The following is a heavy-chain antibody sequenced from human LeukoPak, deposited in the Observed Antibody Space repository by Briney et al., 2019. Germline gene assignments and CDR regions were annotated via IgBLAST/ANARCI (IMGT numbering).Heavy chain of an antibody. CDR3: AKETTVTTYGAPFEY. CDR2: ISGSGGKT. CDR1: GSTFSSYA. J-gene: IGHJ4*02. D-gene: IGHD4-17*01. Sequence: GGSLRLSCAASGSTFSSYAMNWVRQAPGKGLEWVSAISGSGGKTYYAGSVKGRFTISRDNSKNTLYLQMNSLRVDDTAVYYCAKETTVTTYGAPFEYWGQGTLVTVSS. V-gene: IGHV3-23*01.